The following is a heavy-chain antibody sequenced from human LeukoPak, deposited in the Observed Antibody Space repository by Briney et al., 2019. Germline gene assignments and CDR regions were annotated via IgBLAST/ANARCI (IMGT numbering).Heavy chain of an antibody. J-gene: IGHJ4*02. D-gene: IGHD3-9*01. Sequence: ASVKVSCKASGYTFTIYDINWVRQATGQRLEWMGWMNPHSGNTGYAQNFEGRVTMTRNTSISTAYMELSSLRSEDTAVYYCARGDILTGYSTSGPFDYWGQGTLVTVSS. V-gene: IGHV1-8*01. CDR2: MNPHSGNT. CDR1: GYTFTIYD. CDR3: ARGDILTGYSTSGPFDY.